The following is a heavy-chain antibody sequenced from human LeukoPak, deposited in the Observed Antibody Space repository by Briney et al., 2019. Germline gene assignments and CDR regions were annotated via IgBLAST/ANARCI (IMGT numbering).Heavy chain of an antibody. CDR2: IRSKAYGGTT. D-gene: IGHD6-19*01. Sequence: GRSLRLSCTASGFTFGDYAMSWVRQAPGKGLEWVGFIRSKAYGGTTEYAASVKGRFTISRDDSKSIAYLQMNSLKTEDTAVYYCTRVKGGYSSGWYWFDPWGQGTLVTVSS. CDR3: TRVKGGYSSGWYWFDP. V-gene: IGHV3-49*04. J-gene: IGHJ5*02. CDR1: GFTFGDYA.